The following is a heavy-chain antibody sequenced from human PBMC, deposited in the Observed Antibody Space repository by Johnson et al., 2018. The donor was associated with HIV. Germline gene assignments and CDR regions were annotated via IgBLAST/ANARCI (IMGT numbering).Heavy chain of an antibody. CDR1: GFTFDDYG. J-gene: IGHJ3*02. CDR2: ISGSGGST. V-gene: IGHV3-23*04. Sequence: VQLVESGGCLVQPGRSLRLSCAASGFTFDDYGMHWVRQAPGKGLDWVSTISGSGGSTYSADSVKGRFTISRDNSENTLYLQMNSLRAEDTAVYYCAKGGGSGWSDAFDIWGQGTMVTVSS. D-gene: IGHD6-19*01. CDR3: AKGGGSGWSDAFDI.